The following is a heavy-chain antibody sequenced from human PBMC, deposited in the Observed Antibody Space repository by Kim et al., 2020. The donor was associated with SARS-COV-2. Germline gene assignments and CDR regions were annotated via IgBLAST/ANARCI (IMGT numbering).Heavy chain of an antibody. J-gene: IGHJ6*02. CDR3: VRGRALDV. CDR2: IKPDGGEK. CDR1: RFTFDIFW. D-gene: IGHD1-26*01. Sequence: GGSLRLSCAASRFTFDIFWMHWVRQVPGKGLEWVANIKPDGGEKYYVDSVEGRFTISRDNAKNSLYLQMNSLRAEDTAVYYCVRGRALDVWGQGTTVTVSS. V-gene: IGHV3-7*03.